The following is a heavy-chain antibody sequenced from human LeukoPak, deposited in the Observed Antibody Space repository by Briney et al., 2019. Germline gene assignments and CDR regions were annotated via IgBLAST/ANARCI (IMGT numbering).Heavy chain of an antibody. CDR1: GFTFSSYG. CDR2: ISYDGSNK. Sequence: GGSLRLSCAASGFTFSSYGMHWVRQAPGKGLEWVAVISYDGSNKYYADSVKGRFTISRDNSKNTLYLQMNSLRAEDTAVYYCAKDSKIGAFDIWGQGTMVTVSS. J-gene: IGHJ3*02. V-gene: IGHV3-30*18. CDR3: AKDSKIGAFDI. D-gene: IGHD3-22*01.